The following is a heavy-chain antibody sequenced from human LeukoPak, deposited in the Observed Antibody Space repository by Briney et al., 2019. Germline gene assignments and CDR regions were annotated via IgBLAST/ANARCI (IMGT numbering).Heavy chain of an antibody. V-gene: IGHV1-8*01. J-gene: IGHJ4*02. CDR3: ARGQIVYSFDRSGYFDY. D-gene: IGHD3-22*01. CDR2: MNPDSGNT. CDR1: GYTFTSNE. Sequence: ASVKVSCKASGYTFTSNEINWVRQCTGQGLEWMGWMNPDSGNTGYAKQFQGGVTMTRNTSISTAYMELSSLRSEDTAVYYCARGQIVYSFDRSGYFDYWGQGNLVTVSS.